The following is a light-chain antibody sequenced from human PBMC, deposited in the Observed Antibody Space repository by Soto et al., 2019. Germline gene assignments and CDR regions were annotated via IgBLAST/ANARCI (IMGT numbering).Light chain of an antibody. Sequence: QSALTQPASVSGSPGQSITISCTGTSSDVGSYNLVSWYQQHPGKAPKLMIYEGSKRPSGVSNRFSGSKSGNTASLTISGLQAEDEADYYCCSYAGSSTPYVAFGGGTKLTVL. CDR1: SSDVGSYNL. CDR2: EGS. V-gene: IGLV2-23*01. J-gene: IGLJ2*01. CDR3: CSYAGSSTPYVA.